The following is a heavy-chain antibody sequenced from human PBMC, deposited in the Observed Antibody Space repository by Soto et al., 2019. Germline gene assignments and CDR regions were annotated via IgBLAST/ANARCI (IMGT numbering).Heavy chain of an antibody. CDR1: GGTFSSYD. CDR3: ARLGSSDAFDI. Sequence: QVQLVQSGTEVKKPGSSVKVSCKASGGTFSSYDINWVRQAPGQGLEWMGGIIPIFATTNSAQKFQGRVTITADESTSTAYMELSSLRSEDTAVYYCARLGSSDAFDIWGQGTMVTVSS. J-gene: IGHJ3*02. CDR2: IIPIFATT. D-gene: IGHD6-6*01. V-gene: IGHV1-69*12.